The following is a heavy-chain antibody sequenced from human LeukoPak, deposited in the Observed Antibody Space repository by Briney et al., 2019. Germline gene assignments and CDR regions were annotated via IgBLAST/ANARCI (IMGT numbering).Heavy chain of an antibody. J-gene: IGHJ4*02. D-gene: IGHD6-13*01. V-gene: IGHV3-23*01. Sequence: GGSLRLSCAASGLIFDKYGMSWVRQAPGKGLEWVSTSSAGGDNAFYADSVKGRFTISRDNSKNTLYLQMNSLRAEDTAVYYCAKGVAAAGRPFDYWGQGTLVSVSS. CDR1: GLIFDKYG. CDR3: AKGVAAAGRPFDY. CDR2: SSAGGDNA.